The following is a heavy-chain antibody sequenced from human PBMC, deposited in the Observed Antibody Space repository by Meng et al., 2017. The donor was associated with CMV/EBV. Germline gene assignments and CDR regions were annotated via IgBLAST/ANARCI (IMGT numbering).Heavy chain of an antibody. Sequence: QITLKASGPAPVKPTQTLTLTSTFSGFSPSTSGVGVGWIRQPPGKALEWLALIDWDDDKRYSPSLKSRLTITKDTSKNQVVLTMTNMDPVDTATDCCARIAAAGRFDYWGQGTLVTVSS. CDR1: GFSPSTSGVG. V-gene: IGHV2-5*02. CDR2: IDWDDDK. D-gene: IGHD6-13*01. CDR3: ARIAAAGRFDY. J-gene: IGHJ4*02.